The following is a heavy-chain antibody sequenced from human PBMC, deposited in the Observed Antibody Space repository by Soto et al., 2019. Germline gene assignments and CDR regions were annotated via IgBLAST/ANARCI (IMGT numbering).Heavy chain of an antibody. V-gene: IGHV4-31*03. J-gene: IGHJ4*02. CDR1: GGSISSGGYY. Sequence: QVQLQESGPGLVKPSQTLSLTCTVSGGSISSGGYYWSWIRQHPGKGLAWIGYIYYSGSTYYNPSLKSRVTISVDTSKNQFSLKLSSVNAADTAVYYCARDRITMVRGVIITTNYFDYWGQGTLVTVSS. D-gene: IGHD3-10*01. CDR3: ARDRITMVRGVIITTNYFDY. CDR2: IYYSGST.